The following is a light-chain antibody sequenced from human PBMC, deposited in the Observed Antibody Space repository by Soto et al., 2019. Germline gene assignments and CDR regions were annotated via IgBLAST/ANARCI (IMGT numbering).Light chain of an antibody. V-gene: IGLV2-14*03. CDR1: SSDIGDSNY. CDR3: SSFRSISTSYV. J-gene: IGLJ1*01. Sequence: QSALTQPASVSGSPGQSITISCTGTSSDIGDSNYVSWYQQHPGKAPKLVIYDVSNRPSGVSNRFSGSKSANTASLTISGLQAEDEADDYCSSFRSISTSYVFGTGTKLTVL. CDR2: DVS.